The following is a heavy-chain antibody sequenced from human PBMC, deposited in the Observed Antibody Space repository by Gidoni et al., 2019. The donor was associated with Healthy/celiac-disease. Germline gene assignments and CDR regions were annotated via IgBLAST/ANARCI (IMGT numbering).Heavy chain of an antibody. CDR3: AGPYYYGSGSYYRRDAFDI. CDR1: GFTFSSYA. Sequence: EVQLLESGGGLVQPGGSLRLSCAASGFTFSSYAMSWVRQAPGKGLEWVSAISGSGGSTYYADSVKGRFTISRDNSKNTLYLQMNSLRAEDTAVYYCAGPYYYGSGSYYRRDAFDIWGQGTMVTVSS. D-gene: IGHD3-10*01. CDR2: ISGSGGST. J-gene: IGHJ3*02. V-gene: IGHV3-23*01.